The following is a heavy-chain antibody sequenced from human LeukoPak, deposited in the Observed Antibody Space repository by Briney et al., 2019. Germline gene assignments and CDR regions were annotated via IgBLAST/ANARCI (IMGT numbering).Heavy chain of an antibody. V-gene: IGHV4-39*01. CDR2: IYYTGTT. Sequence: PSETLSLTCSVSGDSISSSNYYWGWIRQPPGKGLEWIGSIYYTGTTHYNPFLKSRVTISVDTSKNQFSLNLSSVTAADTAVYYCARQEIGLRSFDPWGQGTLVTVSS. CDR3: ARQEIGLRSFDP. CDR1: GDSISSSNYY. D-gene: IGHD3/OR15-3a*01. J-gene: IGHJ5*02.